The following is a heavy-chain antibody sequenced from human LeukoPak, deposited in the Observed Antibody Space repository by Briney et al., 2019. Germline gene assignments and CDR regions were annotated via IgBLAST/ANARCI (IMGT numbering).Heavy chain of an antibody. CDR3: VREGNELLSKNFDY. D-gene: IGHD2-21*02. J-gene: IGHJ4*02. V-gene: IGHV1-2*02. CDR1: GFTFTGYY. CDR2: INPHSGVT. Sequence: ASVKVSCKASGFTFTGYYIHCVRQAPGQGLEGMGYINPHSGVTNSPQKFQGRVTMPTAPSISAAYMELSSLISDDTAMYYCVREGNELLSKNFDYWGQGTLVTVSS.